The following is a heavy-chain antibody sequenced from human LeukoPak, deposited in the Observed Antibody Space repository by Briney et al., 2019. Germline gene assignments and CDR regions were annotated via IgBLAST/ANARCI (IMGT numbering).Heavy chain of an antibody. CDR1: GFTFSSYA. D-gene: IGHD4-23*01. Sequence: PGGFLRLSCAASGFTFSSYAMHWVRQAPGKGLEWVAVISYDGSNKYYADSVKGRFTISRDNSKNTLYLRMNSLRAEDTAVYYCARGAYGGNWFDLWGQGTLVTVSS. CDR3: ARGAYGGNWFDL. CDR2: ISYDGSNK. V-gene: IGHV3-30*01. J-gene: IGHJ5*02.